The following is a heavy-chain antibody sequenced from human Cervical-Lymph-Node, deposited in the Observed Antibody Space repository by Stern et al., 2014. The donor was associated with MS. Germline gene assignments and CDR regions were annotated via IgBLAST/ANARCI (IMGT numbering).Heavy chain of an antibody. Sequence: VQLVESGPGLVKASQTLSLTCTASGGSVSSGGYFWTWIRQHPEKGLEWIEYINYRGRTYYNPSLKSRATISVDTSKNQLSLTLSSVTAADTAVYYCTRGLRGDNWFDPWGQGTLVTVSS. D-gene: IGHD4-17*01. CDR2: INYRGRT. CDR3: TRGLRGDNWFDP. V-gene: IGHV4-31*03. J-gene: IGHJ5*02. CDR1: GGSVSSGGYF.